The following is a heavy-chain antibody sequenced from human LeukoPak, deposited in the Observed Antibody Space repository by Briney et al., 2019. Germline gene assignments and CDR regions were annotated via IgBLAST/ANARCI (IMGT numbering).Heavy chain of an antibody. CDR1: GYTLTELS. D-gene: IGHD6-13*01. CDR2: FDPEDGET. V-gene: IGHV1-24*01. J-gene: IGHJ4*02. Sequence: ASVKVSCKVSGYTLTELSMHWVRQAPGKGLEWMGGFDPEDGETIYAQKFQGRVTMAEDTSTDTAYMELSSLRSEDTAVYYCARGPYSSSWPHLQLYYFDYWGQGTLVTVSS. CDR3: ARGPYSSSWPHLQLYYFDY.